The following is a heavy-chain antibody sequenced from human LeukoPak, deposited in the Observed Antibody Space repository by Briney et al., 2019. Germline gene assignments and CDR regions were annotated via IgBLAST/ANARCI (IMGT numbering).Heavy chain of an antibody. CDR3: ARSLAMATSYCYY. CDR2: IYSGGST. D-gene: IGHD3-16*02. CDR1: GFTVTSNS. V-gene: IGHV3-66*01. J-gene: IGHJ4*02. Sequence: GGSLRLSYAASGFTVTSNSVSWVRQAPGKGLEWVSVIYSGGSTYYTDSVKGRFTISRDNSKNTLYLQMNSLRAEDTAVYYCARSLAMATSYCYYWGRGTLVTVSS.